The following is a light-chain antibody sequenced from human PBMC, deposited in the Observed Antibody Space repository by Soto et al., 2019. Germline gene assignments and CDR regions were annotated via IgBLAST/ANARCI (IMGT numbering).Light chain of an antibody. CDR1: SSDVGGYNY. Sequence: QSALTQPASVSGSPGQSITISCTGTSSDVGGYNYVSWYQQHPGKAPKLMIYDVSNRPSGVSNRFSGSKSGNTASLTISGLQAEDEADYYCSSYTSTSSSLAYVFGTGTKVTVL. J-gene: IGLJ1*01. CDR2: DVS. CDR3: SSYTSTSSSLAYV. V-gene: IGLV2-14*01.